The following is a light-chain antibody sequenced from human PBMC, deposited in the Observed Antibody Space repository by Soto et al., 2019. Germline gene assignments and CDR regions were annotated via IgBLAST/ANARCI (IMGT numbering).Light chain of an antibody. CDR1: QSIRNF. CDR3: QQSYSSPQT. Sequence: DIQLTQSPSSLSASVGDRVTITCRSSQSIRNFLNWYQQKLGRAPKLLIYSTSNLQTGAPSRFSGSGSGTDFTLTISSLQPEDFATYFCQQSYSSPQTFGQGTKVEIK. CDR2: STS. J-gene: IGKJ1*01. V-gene: IGKV1-39*01.